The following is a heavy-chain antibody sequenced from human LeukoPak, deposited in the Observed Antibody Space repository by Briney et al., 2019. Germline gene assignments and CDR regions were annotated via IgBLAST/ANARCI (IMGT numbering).Heavy chain of an antibody. Sequence: PGGSLRLSYAACGFTVSGNYMSWVRQAPGKGLEWVSVIYTAGSTYNADSVKGRFTISRDKSKNTLYLQMNTLRAEDTAVYFCAGGNSWPGLSYWGQGTLLTVSS. D-gene: IGHD6-13*01. CDR3: AGGNSWPGLSY. CDR2: IYTAGST. CDR1: GFTVSGNY. V-gene: IGHV3-53*01. J-gene: IGHJ4*02.